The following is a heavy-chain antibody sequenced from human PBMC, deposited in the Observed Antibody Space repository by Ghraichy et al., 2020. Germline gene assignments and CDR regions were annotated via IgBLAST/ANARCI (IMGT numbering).Heavy chain of an antibody. D-gene: IGHD3-22*01. Sequence: GGSLRLSCAASGFTFDDYAMHWVRQAPGKGLEWVSLISWDGGSTYYADSVKGRFTISRDNSKNSLYLQMNSLRTEDTALYYCAKLVAEVVISPSGDAFDIWGQGTMVTVSS. CDR3: AKLVAEVVISPSGDAFDI. V-gene: IGHV3-43*01. CDR2: ISWDGGST. J-gene: IGHJ3*02. CDR1: GFTFDDYA.